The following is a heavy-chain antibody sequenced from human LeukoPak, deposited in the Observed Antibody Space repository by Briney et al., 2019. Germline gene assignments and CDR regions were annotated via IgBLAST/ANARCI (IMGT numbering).Heavy chain of an antibody. J-gene: IGHJ4*02. Sequence: GGSLRLFCTASGFTFGDYAMSWFRQAPGKGLEWVGFIRSKAYGGTTEYAASVKGRFTISRDDSKSIAYLQMNSLRAEDTAVYYCAKDEQNLKRYGYFDYWGQGTLVTVSS. V-gene: IGHV3-49*03. CDR3: AKDEQNLKRYGYFDY. D-gene: IGHD1/OR15-1a*01. CDR2: IRSKAYGGTT. CDR1: GFTFGDYA.